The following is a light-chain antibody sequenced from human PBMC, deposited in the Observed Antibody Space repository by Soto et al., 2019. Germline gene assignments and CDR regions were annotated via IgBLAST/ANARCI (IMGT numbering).Light chain of an antibody. CDR1: QSVRSNY. CDR2: AAS. J-gene: IGKJ1*01. Sequence: EVVLTQSPDTLSLSPGEGATLSCRARQSVRSNYLAWYQQRPGQAPRLLIYAASSRATGIPDRFSGSGSGTDFSLTISRLEPEDFAVYYCQQYGSSLWTFGQGTKVDIK. V-gene: IGKV3-20*01. CDR3: QQYGSSLWT.